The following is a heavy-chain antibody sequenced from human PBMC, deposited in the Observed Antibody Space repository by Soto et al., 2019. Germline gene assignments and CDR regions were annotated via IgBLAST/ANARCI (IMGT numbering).Heavy chain of an antibody. Sequence: EVQLVESGGGLVKPGGSLRLSCAVSGFTFNKVWMNWVRQAPGKGLDWVGRIKSKIDGGTTDYAAAVKGRFTITRDDSKDTLYLQMNSLKTEDTAAYFCTTGRDDLLYWGQGTLVTVSS. CDR1: GFTFNKVW. CDR3: TTGRDDLLY. J-gene: IGHJ4*02. D-gene: IGHD1-1*01. V-gene: IGHV3-15*07. CDR2: IKSKIDGGTT.